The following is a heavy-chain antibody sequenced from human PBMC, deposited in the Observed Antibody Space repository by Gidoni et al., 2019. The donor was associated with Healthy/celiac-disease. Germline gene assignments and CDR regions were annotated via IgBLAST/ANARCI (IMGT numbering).Heavy chain of an antibody. CDR1: AFTFSCYG. Sequence: QVQLVESGGGVVQPGRSLSLSRAASAFTFSCYGMHWVRQAPGKGLEWVAVIWYDGSNKYEADAVKGRVTISRDNSKNTLYLQMNSMRAEDTAVYYCARDVRDYYGSGSYVYWGQGTLVTVSA. D-gene: IGHD3-10*01. CDR2: IWYDGSNK. J-gene: IGHJ4*02. V-gene: IGHV3-33*01. CDR3: ARDVRDYYGSGSYVY.